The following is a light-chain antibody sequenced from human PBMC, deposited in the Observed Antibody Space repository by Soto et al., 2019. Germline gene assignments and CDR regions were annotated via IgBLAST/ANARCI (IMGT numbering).Light chain of an antibody. CDR2: GAS. CDR3: QHYNNLPPFT. J-gene: IGKJ3*01. CDR1: QDIGTS. V-gene: IGKV1-33*01. Sequence: DIQMTQSPSSLSASVGARVSITCQASQDIGTSLSWFQHKPGRAPKLLIYGASYLETGVPSRFRGSRSGTDFTFTITSLQPEDIATYYCQHYNNLPPFTFGPGTIVDIK.